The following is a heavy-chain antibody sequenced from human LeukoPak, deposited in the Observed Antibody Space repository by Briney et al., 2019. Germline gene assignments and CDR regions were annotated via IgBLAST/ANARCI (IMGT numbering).Heavy chain of an antibody. CDR2: IYTSGST. V-gene: IGHV4-4*07. CDR1: GGSISSYY. CDR3: ARQSVLSYDLLTGFFDAFDF. D-gene: IGHD3-9*01. J-gene: IGHJ3*01. Sequence: SETLSLTCTVSGGSISSYYWSWIRQPAGKGLEWIGRIYTSGSTNYNPSLKSRVTMSVDTSKNQFSLKLASVTAADTAVYYCARQSVLSYDLLTGFFDAFDFWGQGTMVTVSS.